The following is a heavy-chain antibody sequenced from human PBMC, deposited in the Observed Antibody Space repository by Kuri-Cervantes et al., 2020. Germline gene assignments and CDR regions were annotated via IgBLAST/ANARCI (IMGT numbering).Heavy chain of an antibody. Sequence: GESLKISCVGSGFTFTNYPMNWARQAPGKGLEWVSGISGRSTDTYYADSVKGRFTISRDSSRNTLYLQINSLRAEDTAVYYCARGYCSGGSCYLFDYYYYMDVWGKGTTVTVSS. J-gene: IGHJ6*03. CDR2: ISGRSTDT. V-gene: IGHV3-23*01. CDR1: GFTFTNYP. D-gene: IGHD2-15*01. CDR3: ARGYCSGGSCYLFDYYYYMDV.